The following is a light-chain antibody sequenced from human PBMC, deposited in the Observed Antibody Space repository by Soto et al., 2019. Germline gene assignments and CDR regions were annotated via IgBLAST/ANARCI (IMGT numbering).Light chain of an antibody. CDR1: SSDVGGYNY. Sequence: QSALTQPRSVSGSPGQSVTISCTGTSSDVGGYNYVSWYLQHPGKAPKVMIYDVSKRPSGVPDRFSGSKSGNTASLTISGLQSEDEADYYCSSYTSSSTLYVFGTGTKLTVL. V-gene: IGLV2-11*01. CDR3: SSYTSSSTLYV. CDR2: DVS. J-gene: IGLJ1*01.